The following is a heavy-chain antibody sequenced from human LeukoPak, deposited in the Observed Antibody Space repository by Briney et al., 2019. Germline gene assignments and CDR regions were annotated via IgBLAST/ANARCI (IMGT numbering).Heavy chain of an antibody. CDR1: GYTFTNYD. V-gene: IGHV1-8*01. J-gene: IGHJ3*02. D-gene: IGHD5-18*01. Sequence: ASVKVSCKASGYTFTNYDLNWVRQATGQGLEWMAWMNPNSGNTGYAQKFQGRVTITRNTSISTAYMELSSLRSEDTAVYYCARARGYSYGYRSSFDIWGQGTMVTVSS. CDR2: MNPNSGNT. CDR3: ARARGYSYGYRSSFDI.